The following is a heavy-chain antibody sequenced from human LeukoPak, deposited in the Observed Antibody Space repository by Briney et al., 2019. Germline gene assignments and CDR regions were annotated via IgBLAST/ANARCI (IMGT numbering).Heavy chain of an antibody. CDR1: GDSVSSNSAA. CDR3: ARSGKSYSSSWYRVDYGMDV. J-gene: IGHJ6*02. Sequence: SQTLSLTFAISGDSVSSNSAALNWIRQSPSRGLEWPGRTYYRSKWYNDYAVSVKSRITINPDTSKNQFSLQLNSVTPEDTAVYYCARSGKSYSSSWYRVDYGMDVWGQGTTVTVSS. V-gene: IGHV6-1*01. D-gene: IGHD6-13*01. CDR2: TYYRSKWYN.